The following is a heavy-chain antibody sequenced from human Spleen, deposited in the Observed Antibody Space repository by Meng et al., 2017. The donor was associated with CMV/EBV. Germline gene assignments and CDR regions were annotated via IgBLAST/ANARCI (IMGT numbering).Heavy chain of an antibody. CDR2: ISSSGSTI. J-gene: IGHJ4*02. D-gene: IGHD5-12*01. CDR1: RFTFSSYE. V-gene: IGHV3-48*03. CDR3: ATDWGYDNYRFGN. Sequence: GGSLRLSCAASRFTFSSYEMNWVRQAPGKGLEWVSYISSSGSTIYYADSVKGRFTISRDNAKNSLYLQMNSLRAEDTAVYYCATDWGYDNYRFGNWGQGTLVTVSS.